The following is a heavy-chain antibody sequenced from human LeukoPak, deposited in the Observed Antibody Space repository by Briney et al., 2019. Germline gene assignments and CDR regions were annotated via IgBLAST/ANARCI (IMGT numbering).Heavy chain of an antibody. CDR3: TRDRGTYNWFDP. J-gene: IGHJ5*02. CDR2: IDKKDNLYAT. Sequence: GGSLKLSCAASGFDLSGSAVHWVRQSSGKGLEWVGHIDKKDNLYATAYAESVKGRFTISRDDSKNTAFLHMDSLKTGDTALYYCTRDRGTYNWFDPWGQGTLVTVSS. D-gene: IGHD2-15*01. CDR1: GFDLSGSA. V-gene: IGHV3-73*01.